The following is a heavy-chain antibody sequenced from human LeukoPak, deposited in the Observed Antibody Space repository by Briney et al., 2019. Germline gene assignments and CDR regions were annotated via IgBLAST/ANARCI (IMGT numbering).Heavy chain of an antibody. D-gene: IGHD5-24*01. CDR3: ARGSRDGYNVFDY. V-gene: IGHV1-69*06. Sequence: SVKVSCKVSGYTLTELSMHWVRQAPGKGLEWMGGIIPIFGTANYAQKFQGRVTITADKSTSTAYMELSSLRSEDTAVCYCARGSRDGYNVFDYWGQGTLVTVSS. CDR2: IIPIFGTA. CDR1: GYTLTELS. J-gene: IGHJ4*02.